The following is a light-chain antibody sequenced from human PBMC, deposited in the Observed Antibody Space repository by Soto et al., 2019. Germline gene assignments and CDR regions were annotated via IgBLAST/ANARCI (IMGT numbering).Light chain of an antibody. CDR3: QQYGSSPWT. J-gene: IGKJ1*01. V-gene: IGKV3-20*01. Sequence: VLTQSPGTLYLSPGERATLSCIASQSVSSSYLAWYQQKPGQAPRLLIYGASSRATGIPDRFSGSGSGTDFTLTISRLEPEDFAVYYCQQYGSSPWTFGQGTKVDIK. CDR1: QSVSSSY. CDR2: GAS.